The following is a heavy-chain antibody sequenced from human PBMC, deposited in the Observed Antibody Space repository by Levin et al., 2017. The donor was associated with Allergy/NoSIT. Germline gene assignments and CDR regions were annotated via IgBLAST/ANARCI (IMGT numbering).Heavy chain of an antibody. Sequence: SCAASGFTFSSYGMHWVRQAPGKGLEWVAVISYDGSNKYYADSVKGRFTISRDNSKNTLYLQMNSLRAEDTAVYYCAKDRFYCSGGSCYSACFDYWGQGTLVTVSS. CDR1: GFTFSSYG. J-gene: IGHJ4*02. CDR3: AKDRFYCSGGSCYSACFDY. V-gene: IGHV3-30*18. CDR2: ISYDGSNK. D-gene: IGHD2-15*01.